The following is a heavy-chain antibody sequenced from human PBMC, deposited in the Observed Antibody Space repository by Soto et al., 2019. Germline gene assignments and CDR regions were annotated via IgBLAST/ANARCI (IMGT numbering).Heavy chain of an antibody. J-gene: IGHJ4*02. V-gene: IGHV4-4*02. D-gene: IGHD6-19*01. CDR1: GGSIGETSW. Sequence: QVQLQESGPGLVEPSETLSLTCAVSGGSIGETSWWSWVRQPPGKGLEWIGEISHRGTPHYSPSLWVRVTMSTDTSRNQISLTLMSVTAADSASYYCARHVTVPGTRGFDYWGQGTLVTVSS. CDR3: ARHVTVPGTRGFDY. CDR2: ISHRGTP.